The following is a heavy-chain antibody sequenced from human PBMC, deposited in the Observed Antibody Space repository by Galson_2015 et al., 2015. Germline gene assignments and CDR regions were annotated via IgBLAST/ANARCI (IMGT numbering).Heavy chain of an antibody. CDR2: IKQDGSEK. Sequence: SLRLSCAASGFTFSSYWMSWVRQAPGKGLEWVANIKQDGSEKYYVDSVKGRFTISRDNAKNSLYLQMNSLRAEDTAVYYCAGDRGYYYYYYMDVWGKGTTVTVSS. CDR3: AGDRGYYYYYYMDV. D-gene: IGHD3-16*01. V-gene: IGHV3-7*04. J-gene: IGHJ6*03. CDR1: GFTFSSYW.